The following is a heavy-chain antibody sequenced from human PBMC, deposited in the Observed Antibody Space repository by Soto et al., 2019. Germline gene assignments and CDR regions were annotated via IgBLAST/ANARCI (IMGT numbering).Heavy chain of an antibody. Sequence: PSETLSLTCTVSGGSISSSSYYWGWIRQPPGKGLERIGSIYYSGSTYYNPSLKSRVTISVDTSKNQFSLKLSSVTAADTAVYYCARRRRITMIAIDYWGQGTLVTVYS. D-gene: IGHD3-22*01. CDR1: GGSISSSSYY. CDR3: ARRRRITMIAIDY. V-gene: IGHV4-39*01. CDR2: IYYSGST. J-gene: IGHJ4*02.